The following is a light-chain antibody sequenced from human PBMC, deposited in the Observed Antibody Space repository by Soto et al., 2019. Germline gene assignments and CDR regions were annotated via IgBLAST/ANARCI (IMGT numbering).Light chain of an antibody. V-gene: IGKV1-5*03. CDR1: QSINNW. Sequence: DIQMTQSPSTLSASVGDRVTITCRASQSINNWLAWYQQKPGKAPKLLIYKASTLESGVPSRFSGSGSGTEFTLTISSLQPDDFATYHCQQYNNNPWTFGQGNKVDIK. J-gene: IGKJ1*01. CDR3: QQYNNNPWT. CDR2: KAS.